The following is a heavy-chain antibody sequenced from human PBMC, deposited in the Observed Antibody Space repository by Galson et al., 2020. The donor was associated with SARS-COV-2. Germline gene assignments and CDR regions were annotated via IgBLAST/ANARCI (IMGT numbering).Heavy chain of an antibody. D-gene: IGHD1-26*01. CDR1: GFTFSSYE. Sequence: GGSLRLSCAASGFTFSSYEFNWVRQPPGKGLAWISYIPDSGSRTYYADSVKGRFTISRDNAKNSLYVQLNSLRAEDTAVYYCARQAKSGSALAMDVWGQGTTVTVSS. CDR2: IPDSGSRT. CDR3: ARQAKSGSALAMDV. J-gene: IGHJ6*02. V-gene: IGHV3-48*03.